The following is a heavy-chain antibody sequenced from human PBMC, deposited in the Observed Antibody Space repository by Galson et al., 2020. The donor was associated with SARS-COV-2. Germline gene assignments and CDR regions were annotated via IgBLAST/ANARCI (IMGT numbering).Heavy chain of an antibody. CDR1: GFSLSTSGMC. Sequence: SGPTLVNPPQTLTLTCSFSGFSLSTSGMCVSWIRQPPGKALEWLARIDWDGDKHYNTSLKTRLTISKDTSKNQVVLTMTNMNPVDTATYYCARTWITGAPSRTFDYWGQRTLVTVSS. CDR3: ARTWITGAPSRTFDY. CDR2: IDWDGDK. V-gene: IGHV2-70*11. D-gene: IGHD1-1*01. J-gene: IGHJ4*02.